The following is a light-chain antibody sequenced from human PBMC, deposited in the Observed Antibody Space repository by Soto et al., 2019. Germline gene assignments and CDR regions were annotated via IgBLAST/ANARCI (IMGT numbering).Light chain of an antibody. Sequence: QSVLTQPPSVSGAPGQRITISCTGSSSNIGAGYDVHWYQQFPGTAPKLLIYAYTNRPSGVPDRFSGSKSGTSASLAITGLQAGDEAAYHCQAYDSSLSGRVFGTGTKLTVL. CDR3: QAYDSSLSGRV. J-gene: IGLJ1*01. CDR1: SSNIGAGYD. CDR2: AYT. V-gene: IGLV1-40*01.